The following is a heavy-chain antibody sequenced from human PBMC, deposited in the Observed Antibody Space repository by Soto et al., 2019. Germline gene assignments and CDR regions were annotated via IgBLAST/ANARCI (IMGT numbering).Heavy chain of an antibody. V-gene: IGHV3-30-3*01. Sequence: QVQLVESGGGVVQPGRSLRLSCAASGFTFSSYAMHWVRQAPGKGLEWVAVISYDGSNKYYADSVKGRFTISRDNSKNTLYLQMNSLRAEDTAVYYCAGGYNPFDYWGQGTLVTVFS. CDR1: GFTFSSYA. CDR2: ISYDGSNK. CDR3: AGGYNPFDY. J-gene: IGHJ4*02. D-gene: IGHD1-26*01.